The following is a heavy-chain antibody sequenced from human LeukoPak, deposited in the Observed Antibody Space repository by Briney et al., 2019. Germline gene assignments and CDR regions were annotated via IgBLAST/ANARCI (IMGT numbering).Heavy chain of an antibody. D-gene: IGHD6-6*01. CDR1: GYRFTNYW. CDR2: IYPGDSDA. CDR3: ARRSSIPTRLFDF. J-gene: IGHJ4*02. Sequence: GESLQISCKGSGYRFTNYWIGWVRQMPGKGLEWMGIIYPGDSDAKYGPSFQGQVTISADKSISTAYLQWSSLKASDTAMYYCARRSSIPTRLFDFWGQGTLVTVSS. V-gene: IGHV5-51*01.